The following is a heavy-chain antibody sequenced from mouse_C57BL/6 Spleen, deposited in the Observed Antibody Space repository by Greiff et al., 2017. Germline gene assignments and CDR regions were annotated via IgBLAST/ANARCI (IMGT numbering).Heavy chain of an antibody. V-gene: IGHV1-53*01. CDR1: GYTFTSYW. CDR3: ARDDYDVFAMDY. CDR2: INPSNGGT. J-gene: IGHJ4*01. D-gene: IGHD2-4*01. Sequence: QVQLQQPGTELVKPGASGYTFTSYWMHWVKQRPGQGLEWIGNINPSNGGTNYNEKFKSKATLTVDKSSSTAYMQLSSLTSEDSAVYYCARDDYDVFAMDYGGQGTSVTVSS.